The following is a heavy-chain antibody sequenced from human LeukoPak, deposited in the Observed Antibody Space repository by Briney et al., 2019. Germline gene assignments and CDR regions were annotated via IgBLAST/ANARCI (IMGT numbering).Heavy chain of an antibody. CDR2: INHSGST. D-gene: IGHD3-22*01. CDR3: ARVVTMMGNDP. Sequence: SETLSLTCAVYGGSFSGYYWSWIRQPPGKGLEWIGEINHSGSTNYNPSLKSRVTISVDTSKNQFSLKLSSVTVADTAVYYCARVVTMMGNDPWGQGTLVTVSS. V-gene: IGHV4-34*01. J-gene: IGHJ5*02. CDR1: GGSFSGYY.